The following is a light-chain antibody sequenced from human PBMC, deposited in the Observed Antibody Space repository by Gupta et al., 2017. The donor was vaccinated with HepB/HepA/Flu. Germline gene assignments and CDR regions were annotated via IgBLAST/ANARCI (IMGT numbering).Light chain of an antibody. CDR1: RSNIGSNF. V-gene: IGLV1-47*01. CDR2: RNN. CDR3: AAWDDSRHGYV. Sequence: QSVLTQAPSASWTPGQRVTISCSGSRSNIGSNFLYWYHQCPGAPPRLLIYRNNQRPSGVPDRFSAAKSGTSASLAISGLRSEDEADYYCAAWDDSRHGYVFGTGTNVTVL. J-gene: IGLJ1*01.